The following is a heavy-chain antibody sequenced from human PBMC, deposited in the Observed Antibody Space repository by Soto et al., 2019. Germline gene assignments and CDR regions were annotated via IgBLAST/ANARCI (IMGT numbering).Heavy chain of an antibody. Sequence: EVQLLESAGGLVQPGGSLRLSCEASGFTFSSYAMSWVRQAPGKGLEWVSTLTRLGTTPYADSVRGRFTISRDNSKHTLYLQMASLRAEDTAVYYCVREVAPGSPNYDSWGLGTLVTVSS. J-gene: IGHJ4*02. D-gene: IGHD3-10*01. CDR3: VREVAPGSPNYDS. CDR1: GFTFSSYA. CDR2: LTRLGTT. V-gene: IGHV3-23*01.